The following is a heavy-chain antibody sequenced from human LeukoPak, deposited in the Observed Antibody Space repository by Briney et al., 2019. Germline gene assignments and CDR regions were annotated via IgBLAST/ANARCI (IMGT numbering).Heavy chain of an antibody. D-gene: IGHD3-22*01. CDR2: INRDESST. CDR3: ARASGYYDSSGYYNGMDV. CDR1: GFTLSTYW. Sequence: PGGFLRLSCAASGFTLSTYWMHGVREVPGKGLVWVSRINRDESSTTYADSVTGRFPISRDNARNTLYLQMTSLRAEDTAVYYCARASGYYDSSGYYNGMDVWGQGTTVTVSS. J-gene: IGHJ6*02. V-gene: IGHV3-74*01.